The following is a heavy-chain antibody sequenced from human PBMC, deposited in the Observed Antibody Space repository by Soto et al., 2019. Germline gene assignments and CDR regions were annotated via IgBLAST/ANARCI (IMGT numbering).Heavy chain of an antibody. CDR2: IWRDGSNE. D-gene: IGHD1-26*01. V-gene: IGHV3-33*01. Sequence: GGSLRLSCAASGFTFSSSGMHWVRQAPGKGLEWVAVIWRDGSNENYADSVKGRFTISRDNSKNTLYLQMNSLRVEDTAVYYCARGPGSLMSWDLDYWGQGTLVPVSS. CDR3: ARGPGSLMSWDLDY. CDR1: GFTFSSSG. J-gene: IGHJ4*02.